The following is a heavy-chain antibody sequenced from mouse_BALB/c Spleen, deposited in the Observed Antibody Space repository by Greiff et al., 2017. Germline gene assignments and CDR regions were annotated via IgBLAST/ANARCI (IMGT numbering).Heavy chain of an antibody. V-gene: IGHV2-9*02. CDR3: ARDYYGNYPFAY. D-gene: IGHD2-1*01. J-gene: IGHJ3*01. Sequence: VKLMESGPGLVAPSQSLSITCTVSGFSLTSYGVHWVRQPPGKGLEWLGVIWAGGSTNYNSALMSRLSISKDNSKSQVFLKMNSLQTDDTAMYYCARDYYGNYPFAYWGQGTLVTVSA. CDR2: IWAGGST. CDR1: GFSLTSYG.